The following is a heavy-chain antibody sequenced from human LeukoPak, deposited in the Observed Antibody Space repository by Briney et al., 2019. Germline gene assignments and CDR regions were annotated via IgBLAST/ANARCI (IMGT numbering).Heavy chain of an antibody. J-gene: IGHJ6*02. D-gene: IGHD2-15*01. CDR3: AKATATLYYYYGMDV. CDR2: ISGRGGST. V-gene: IGHV3-23*01. Sequence: GGSLRLSCAASGFTFSSYAMSWVRQAPGKGLEWVSAISGRGGSTYYADSVKGRFTISRDNSKNTLYLQMNSLRAEDTAVYYCAKATATLYYYYGMDVWGQGTTVTVSS. CDR1: GFTFSSYA.